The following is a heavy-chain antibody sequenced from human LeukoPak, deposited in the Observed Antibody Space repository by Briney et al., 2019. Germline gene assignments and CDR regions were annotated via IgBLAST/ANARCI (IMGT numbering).Heavy chain of an antibody. CDR3: ARGVYIAAAQYAY. V-gene: IGHV4-31*03. Sequence: SETLSLTCTVSGGSISSGGYYGSWIRQHPGKGLEWIGYIYYSGSTYYNPSLKSRVTISVDTSKNQFSLKLSSVTAADTAVYYCARGVYIAAAQYAYWGQGTLVTVSS. CDR2: IYYSGST. J-gene: IGHJ4*02. D-gene: IGHD6-13*01. CDR1: GGSISSGGYY.